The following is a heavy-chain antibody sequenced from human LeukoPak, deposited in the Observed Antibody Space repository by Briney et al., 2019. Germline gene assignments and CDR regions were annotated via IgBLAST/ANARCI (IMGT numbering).Heavy chain of an antibody. J-gene: IGHJ4*02. CDR2: ISYDGSNK. D-gene: IGHD4-17*01. CDR3: AKDSTVTAFDY. V-gene: IGHV3-30*18. CDR1: GFTFSSYA. Sequence: GGSLRLSCAASGFTFSSYAMSWVRQAPGKGLEWVAVISYDGSNKYYADSVKGRFTISRDNSKNTLYLQMNSLRAEDTAVYYCAKDSTVTAFDYWGQGTLVTVSS.